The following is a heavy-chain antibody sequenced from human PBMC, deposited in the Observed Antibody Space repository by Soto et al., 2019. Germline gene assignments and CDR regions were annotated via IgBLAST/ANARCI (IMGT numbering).Heavy chain of an antibody. CDR2: IWYDGSNK. D-gene: IGHD3-10*01. J-gene: IGHJ3*02. CDR3: ARDPGELFAFDI. CDR1: GFTFSSYG. V-gene: IGHV3-33*01. Sequence: QVQLVESGGGVVQPGRSLRLSCAASGFTFSSYGMHWVRQAPGKGLEWVAVIWYDGSNKYYAASVKGRFTISRDNFKNTLSRQMTSMRAEVTAVYYCARDPGELFAFDIWGRGTMVTVSS.